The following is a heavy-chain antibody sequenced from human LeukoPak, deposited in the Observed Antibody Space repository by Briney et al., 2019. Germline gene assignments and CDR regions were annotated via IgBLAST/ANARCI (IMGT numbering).Heavy chain of an antibody. J-gene: IGHJ4*02. CDR2: ISSSSSTI. V-gene: IGHV3-48*02. CDR3: AKQLGYCSDGSCYFPY. Sequence: GGSLRLSCAASGFTFSSYSMNWVRQAPGKGLEWVSYISSSSSTIYYADSVKGRFTISRDNAKNSLYLQMNSLRDEDTAVYYCAKQLGYCSDGSCYFPYWGQGTLVTVSS. CDR1: GFTFSSYS. D-gene: IGHD2-15*01.